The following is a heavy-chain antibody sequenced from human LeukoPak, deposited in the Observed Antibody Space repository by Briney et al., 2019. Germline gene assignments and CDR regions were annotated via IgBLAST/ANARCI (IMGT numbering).Heavy chain of an antibody. V-gene: IGHV3-30-3*01. CDR3: ARGGYCSSTSCIWAFDY. CDR1: GFTFSSYA. Sequence: GGSPRLSCAASGFTFSSYAMHWVRQAPGKGLEWVAVISYDGSNKYYADSVKGRFTISRDNSKNTLYLQMSSLRAEDTAVYYCARGGYCSSTSCIWAFDYWGQGTLVTVSS. CDR2: ISYDGSNK. J-gene: IGHJ4*02. D-gene: IGHD2-2*01.